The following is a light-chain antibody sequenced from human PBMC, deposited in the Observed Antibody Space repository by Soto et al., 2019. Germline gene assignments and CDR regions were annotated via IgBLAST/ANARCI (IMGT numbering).Light chain of an antibody. CDR3: QQYGSSPRT. Sequence: EIVLTQSPXXXXXXXGEXXXLXXRXSQSVSSGYLAWYQQRPGQAPRLLIYGASSRATGIPDRFSGSGSGTDFTLTISRLEPEDFAVYYCQQYGSSPRTFGQGTKVDVK. CDR1: QSVSSGY. CDR2: GAS. J-gene: IGKJ1*01. V-gene: IGKV3-20*01.